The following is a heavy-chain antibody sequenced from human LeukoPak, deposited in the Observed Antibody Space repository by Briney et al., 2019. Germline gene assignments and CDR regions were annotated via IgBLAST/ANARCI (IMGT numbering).Heavy chain of an antibody. CDR2: ISSSGSTI. J-gene: IGHJ6*04. CDR1: GFTFSSYE. V-gene: IGHV3-48*03. CDR3: ARVRVLLWFGERDYGMDV. Sequence: GGSLRLSCAASGFTFSSYEMNWVRQAPGKGLEWVSYISSSGSTIYYADSVKGRFTISRDNAKNSLYLQMNSLRAEDTAVYYCARVRVLLWFGERDYGMDVWGKGTTVTVPS. D-gene: IGHD3-10*01.